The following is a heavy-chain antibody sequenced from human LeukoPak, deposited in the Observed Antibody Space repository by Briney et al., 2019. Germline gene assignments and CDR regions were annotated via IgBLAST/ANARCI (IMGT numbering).Heavy chain of an antibody. CDR2: INPSFNPGVDVT. J-gene: IGHJ4*02. Sequence: ASVKVSCKASGYTFISYHIHWVRQAPGQGLEWMGKINPSFNPGVDVTSYAQKFQGRVTMTRDISTNTVYMELSSLTSEDTAVYYCARAWESIAGYYFDYWGQGTLVTVSS. CDR3: ARAWESIAGYYFDY. D-gene: IGHD1-26*01. V-gene: IGHV1-46*01. CDR1: GYTFISYH.